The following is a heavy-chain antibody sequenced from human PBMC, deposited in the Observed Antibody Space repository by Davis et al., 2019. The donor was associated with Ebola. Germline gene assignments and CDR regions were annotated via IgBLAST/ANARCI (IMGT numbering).Heavy chain of an antibody. CDR1: GGTFSSYA. CDR2: IIPIFGTA. V-gene: IGHV1-69*13. D-gene: IGHD2-2*01. CDR3: ARDRRYCSSTSCYHYYYYMDV. Sequence: SVKVSCKASGGTFSSYAISWVRQAPGQGLEWMGGIIPIFGTANYAQKFQGRVTITADESTSTAYMELSSLRSEDTAVYYCARDRRYCSSTSCYHYYYYMDVWGKGTTVTVSS. J-gene: IGHJ6*03.